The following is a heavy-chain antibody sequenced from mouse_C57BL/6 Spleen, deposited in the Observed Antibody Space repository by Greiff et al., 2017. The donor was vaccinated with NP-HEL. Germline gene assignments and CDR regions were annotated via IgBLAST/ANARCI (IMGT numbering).Heavy chain of an antibody. CDR3: ARSYDYDGLYYAMDY. CDR1: GFSLTSYA. V-gene: IGHV2-9-1*01. D-gene: IGHD2-4*01. J-gene: IGHJ4*01. Sequence: QVQLQQSGPGLVAPSQSLSITCTVSGFSLTSYAISWVRQPPGKGLEWLGVIWTGGGTNYNSALKSRLSISKDNSKSQVFLKMNSLQTDDTARYYCARSYDYDGLYYAMDYWGQGTSVTVSS. CDR2: IWTGGGT.